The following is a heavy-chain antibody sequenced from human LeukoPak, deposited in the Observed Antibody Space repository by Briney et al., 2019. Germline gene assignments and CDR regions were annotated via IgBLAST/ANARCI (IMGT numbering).Heavy chain of an antibody. CDR3: AREGDGYNSFDY. Sequence: SETLSLTCTVSGGSISSYYWSWIRQPPGKGQEWIGYIYYSGSTNYNPSLKSRVTISVDTSKNQFSLKLSSVTAADTAVYYCAREGDGYNSFDYWGQGTLVTVSS. D-gene: IGHD5-24*01. CDR1: GGSISSYY. J-gene: IGHJ4*02. CDR2: IYYSGST. V-gene: IGHV4-59*01.